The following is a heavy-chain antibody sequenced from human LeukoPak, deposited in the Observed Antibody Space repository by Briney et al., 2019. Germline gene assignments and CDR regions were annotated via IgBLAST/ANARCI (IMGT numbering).Heavy chain of an antibody. CDR2: INHSGST. CDR1: GGSLSGYY. D-gene: IGHD3-16*01. V-gene: IGHV4-34*01. J-gene: IGHJ3*02. CDR3: ARGRIWGSRAFDI. Sequence: SETLSLTCAVYGGSLSGYYWSWIRQPPGKGLEWIGEINHSGSTNYNPSLKSRVTISVDTSKNQFSLKLSSVTAADTAVYYCARGRIWGSRAFDIWGQGTMVTVSS.